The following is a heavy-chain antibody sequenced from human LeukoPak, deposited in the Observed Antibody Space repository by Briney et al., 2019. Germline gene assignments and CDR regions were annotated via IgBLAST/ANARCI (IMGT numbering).Heavy chain of an antibody. CDR2: INSDGSST. Sequence: GGSLRLSCAASGFTFSSYAMSWVRQAPGKGLVWVSRINSDGSSTSYADSVKGRFTISRDNAKNTLYLQMNSLRAEDTAVYYCARARNYYYGSGSYYLFAFDIWGQGTMVTVSS. J-gene: IGHJ3*02. V-gene: IGHV3-74*01. CDR1: GFTFSSYA. D-gene: IGHD3-10*01. CDR3: ARARNYYYGSGSYYLFAFDI.